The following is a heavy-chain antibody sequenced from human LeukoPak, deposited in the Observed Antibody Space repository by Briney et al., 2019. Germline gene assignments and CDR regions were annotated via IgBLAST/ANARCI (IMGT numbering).Heavy chain of an antibody. J-gene: IGHJ6*04. CDR3: ARDRGFGQADV. Sequence: GGSLRLSCAASGFTFSGYWMSWLRQAPGKGLEWVANIKQDGGEKYYVDSVKGRFTISRDNATNSLYLQMNSLRAEDTAVYYCARDRGFGQADVWGKGTTVTVSS. CDR2: IKQDGGEK. V-gene: IGHV3-7*01. CDR1: GFTFSGYW. D-gene: IGHD3-10*01.